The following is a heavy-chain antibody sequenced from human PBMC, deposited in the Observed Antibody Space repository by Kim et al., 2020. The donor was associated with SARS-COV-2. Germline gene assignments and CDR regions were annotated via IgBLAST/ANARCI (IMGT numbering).Heavy chain of an antibody. CDR2: INTNTGNP. CDR1: GYTFTSYP. CDR3: ARGVDWLSIDKYGMDV. Sequence: ASVKVSCKTSGYTFTSYPINWVRQAPGQGLEWMGYINTNTGNPTYAQDFTGRFVFSLDTSFSTAYLQISGLKAVDTAVYYCARGVDWLSIDKYGMDVWGQGTTVTVSS. J-gene: IGHJ6*02. V-gene: IGHV7-4-1*02. D-gene: IGHD3-9*01.